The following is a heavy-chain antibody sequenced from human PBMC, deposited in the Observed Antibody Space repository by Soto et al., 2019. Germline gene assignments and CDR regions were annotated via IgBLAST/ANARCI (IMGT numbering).Heavy chain of an antibody. CDR3: ATDLDYGGQSEASEI. CDR1: GYSFTSYW. CDR2: IYPGDSDT. Sequence: PGESLKISCKGSGYSFTSYWIGWVRQMPGKGLEWMGIIYPGDSDTRYSPSFQGQVTISADKSISTAYLQWSSLKASDTAMYYCATDLDYGGQSEASEIWGQGTMVTVPS. D-gene: IGHD4-17*01. V-gene: IGHV5-51*01. J-gene: IGHJ3*02.